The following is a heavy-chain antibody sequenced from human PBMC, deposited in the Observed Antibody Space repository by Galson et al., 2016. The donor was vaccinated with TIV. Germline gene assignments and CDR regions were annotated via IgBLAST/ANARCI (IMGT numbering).Heavy chain of an antibody. CDR2: IHYSGST. CDR3: ARLVVVLVNFDS. V-gene: IGHV4-30-4*08. D-gene: IGHD2-21*01. Sequence: TLSLTCTVSGGSMTNDDYYWSWVRQSPGKGLEWIGYIHYSGSTDYNPSLKNRVAISADTSKNQFSLNLNSVTAAATAVYYCARLVVVLVNFDSWGQGALVNLSS. J-gene: IGHJ4*02. CDR1: GGSMTNDDYY.